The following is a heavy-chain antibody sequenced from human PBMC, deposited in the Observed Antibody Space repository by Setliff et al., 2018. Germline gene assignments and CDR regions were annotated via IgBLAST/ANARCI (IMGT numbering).Heavy chain of an antibody. CDR1: GYTFTGYF. V-gene: IGHV1-2*02. CDR3: ARDRVSGWYITHDH. Sequence: VASVKVSCKASGYTFTGYFIHWLRQAPGQGLEWLGWINPNKDVTKYAQKFQDRILMTKDTSLNTVYMELRSLRSDDTALYYCARDRVSGWYITHDHWGQGTLVTVSS. J-gene: IGHJ4*02. CDR2: INPNKDVT. D-gene: IGHD6-19*01.